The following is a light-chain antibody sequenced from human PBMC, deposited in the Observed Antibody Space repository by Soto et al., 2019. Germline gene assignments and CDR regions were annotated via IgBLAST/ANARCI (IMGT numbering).Light chain of an antibody. J-gene: IGKJ3*01. CDR3: QLYGISPLVVT. CDR2: GAS. CDR1: QSVSSSN. V-gene: IGKV3-20*01. Sequence: EVALTQSPGTLSFSPGEIATLSCRSSQSVSSSNLAWYLQKPGHAPSLLIYGASSRAAGIPDRYSSSGSGTDSTFSINNLELEDSEVYYCQLYGISPLVVTFGPGTKVDVE.